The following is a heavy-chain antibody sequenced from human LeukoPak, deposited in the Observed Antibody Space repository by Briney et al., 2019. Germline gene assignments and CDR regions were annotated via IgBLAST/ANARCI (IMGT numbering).Heavy chain of an antibody. CDR2: FHSDGYI. J-gene: IGHJ4*02. V-gene: IGHV3-53*01. D-gene: IGHD4-23*01. CDR1: GLSVCSDH. CDR3: EIARGGG. Sequence: GGSLRLSCAASGLSVCSDHTRCPRQSPGKALKWVSLFHSDGYIFHADPVKGRFTICRDDSKNTVYLKMNSLRAEDTAVYFCEIARGGGWGQGSLVTVYS.